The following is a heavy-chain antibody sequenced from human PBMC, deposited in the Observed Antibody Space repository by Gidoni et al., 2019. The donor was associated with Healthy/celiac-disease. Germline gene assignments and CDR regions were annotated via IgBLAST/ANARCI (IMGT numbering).Heavy chain of an antibody. D-gene: IGHD6-19*01. V-gene: IGHV3-21*01. J-gene: IGHJ4*02. Sequence: EVKLGGSGGGLVKPGGAVRRSAAAPGCTSSRDSMNCVRQAPGKVLEWVSSISSSSSYIYYADSVKGLFTISRDNANNSLYLQMNSLRAEDTAVYYCARERAVAGSYFDYWGQGTLVTVSS. CDR1: GCTSSRDS. CDR3: ARERAVAGSYFDY. CDR2: ISSSSSYI.